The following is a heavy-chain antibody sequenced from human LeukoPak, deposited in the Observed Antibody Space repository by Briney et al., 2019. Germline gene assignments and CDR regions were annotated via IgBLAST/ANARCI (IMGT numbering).Heavy chain of an antibody. V-gene: IGHV3-21*01. J-gene: IGHJ4*02. D-gene: IGHD2-15*01. Sequence: GGSLRLSCAASGFTFSDYAMKWVRQAPGKGLEWVAAISRTSSYIYYSDSVKGRFTISRDHAENSVYLQMDSLRAEDTAVYYCARGERRFCSDGSCYPGDYWGQGTLVTVSS. CDR2: ISRTSSYI. CDR3: ARGERRFCSDGSCYPGDY. CDR1: GFTFSDYA.